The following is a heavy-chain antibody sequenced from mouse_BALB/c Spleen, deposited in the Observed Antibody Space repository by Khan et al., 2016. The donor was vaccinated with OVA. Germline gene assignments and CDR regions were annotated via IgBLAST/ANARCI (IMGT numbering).Heavy chain of an antibody. CDR1: GFNIKDTY. Sequence: EVELVESGAEFVKPGASVKLSCTASGFNIKDTYIHWVTQRPEQGLEWIGRIDPANGKTNYDPKFQGKATITADTSSNTAYLHLSSLTSEDTVVYYCAPSLLLYAMDYWGQGTSVTVSS. CDR2: IDPANGKT. D-gene: IGHD1-2*01. J-gene: IGHJ4*01. V-gene: IGHV14-3*02. CDR3: APSLLLYAMDY.